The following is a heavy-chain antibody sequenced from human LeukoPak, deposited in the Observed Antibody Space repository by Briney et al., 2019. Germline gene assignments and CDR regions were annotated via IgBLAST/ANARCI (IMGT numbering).Heavy chain of an antibody. Sequence: GGSLRLSCAASGFTFDDYAMHWVRQAPGKGLVWVSRIDNDGSGTTYADFVKGRFTISRDNAKNTLYLQMSSLRGEDTAVYYCARAAYKSSPDYWGQGSLVTVSS. CDR2: IDNDGSGT. V-gene: IGHV3-74*01. CDR3: ARAAYKSSPDY. CDR1: GFTFDDYA. D-gene: IGHD1-14*01. J-gene: IGHJ4*02.